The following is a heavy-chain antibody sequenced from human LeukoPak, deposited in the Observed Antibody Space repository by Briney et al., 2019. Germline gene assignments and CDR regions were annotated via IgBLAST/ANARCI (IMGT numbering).Heavy chain of an antibody. Sequence: GESLKIYCKGSEYSFPSYWIGSVRQMTGKGLEWMGIIYPGDSDTSYNPSFQRQVTNSADESLSTAYLQLTCLKGSAKAWHYWARLHNWNDHWGQGTLVTVSS. V-gene: IGHV5-51*01. CDR2: IYPGDSDT. J-gene: IGHJ5*02. CDR3: ARLHNWNDH. CDR1: EYSFPSYW.